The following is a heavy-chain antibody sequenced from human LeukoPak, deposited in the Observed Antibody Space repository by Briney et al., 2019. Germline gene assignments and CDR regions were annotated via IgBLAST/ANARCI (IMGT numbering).Heavy chain of an antibody. D-gene: IGHD6-13*01. CDR3: ARDQSFGGTRTRSSSWYGY. J-gene: IGHJ4*02. V-gene: IGHV1-18*01. CDR1: GYTFTSYG. CDR2: ISAYNGNT. Sequence: GASVKVSCKASGYTFTSYGISWVRQAPGQGLEWMGWISAYNGNTNYAQKLQGRVTMTTDTSTSTAYMELRSLRSDDTAVYYCARDQSFGGTRTRSSSWYGYWGQGTLVTVSS.